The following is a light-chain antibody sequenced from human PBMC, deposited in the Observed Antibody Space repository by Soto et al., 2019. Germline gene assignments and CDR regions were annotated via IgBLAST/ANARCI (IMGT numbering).Light chain of an antibody. CDR1: QGISSY. CDR2: AAS. CDR3: QQRGNRPPYT. V-gene: IGKV1-8*01. Sequence: AIRMTQSPSSLSASTGDRVTITCRASQGISSYLAWYQQKPGKAPKLLIYAASTLQSGVPSRFSGSGSGTDFTLTISCLQSEDFATYYCQQRGNRPPYTFGQGTKLEI. J-gene: IGKJ2*01.